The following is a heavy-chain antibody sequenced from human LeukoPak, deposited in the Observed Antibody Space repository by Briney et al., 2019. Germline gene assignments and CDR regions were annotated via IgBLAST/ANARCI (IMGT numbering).Heavy chain of an antibody. J-gene: IGHJ6*03. CDR3: ASGRGQLPSAYYYYMDV. CDR1: GFTFDDYG. D-gene: IGHD6-13*01. Sequence: GGSLRLSCAASGFTFDDYGVSWVRQAPGKGLEWVSGINWNGGSTGYADSVKGRFTISRDNAKNSLYLQMNSLRAEDTALYYCASGRGQLPSAYYYYMDVWGKGTTVTVSS. CDR2: INWNGGST. V-gene: IGHV3-20*04.